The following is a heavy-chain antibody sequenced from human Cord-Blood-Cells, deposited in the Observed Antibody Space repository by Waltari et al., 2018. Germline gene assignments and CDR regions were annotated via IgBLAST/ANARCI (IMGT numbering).Heavy chain of an antibody. D-gene: IGHD3-22*01. CDR3: ARGYDSSGYYYYFDY. CDR2: IIPSLGIA. Sequence: QVQLVQSGAEVKKPGSSVKVSCKASGGTFSSYAISWVRQAPGQGLAWMGGIIPSLGIANYAQKFQGRVTITADESTSTAYMELSSLRSEDTAVYYCARGYDSSGYYYYFDYWGQGTLVTVSS. V-gene: IGHV1-69*04. J-gene: IGHJ4*02. CDR1: GGTFSSYA.